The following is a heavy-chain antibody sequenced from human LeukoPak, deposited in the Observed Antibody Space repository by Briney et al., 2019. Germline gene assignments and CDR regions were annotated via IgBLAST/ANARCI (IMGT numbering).Heavy chain of an antibody. CDR2: INWNGGST. CDR3: AKDPNGSGSYMDV. CDR1: GFTFDDYG. J-gene: IGHJ6*03. V-gene: IGHV3-20*04. D-gene: IGHD3-10*01. Sequence: GGSLRLSCAASGFTFDDYGMNWVRQAPGKGLEWVSGINWNGGSTGYADSVKGRFTISRDNAKNSLYLQMNSLRAEDTALYYCAKDPNGSGSYMDVWGKGTTVTVSS.